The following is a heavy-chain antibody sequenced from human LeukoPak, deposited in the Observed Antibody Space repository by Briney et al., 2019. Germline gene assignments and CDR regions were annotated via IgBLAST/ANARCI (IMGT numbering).Heavy chain of an antibody. CDR1: GFTFSSYW. D-gene: IGHD3-22*01. J-gene: IGHJ5*02. CDR2: INIDGSST. Sequence: GGSRRLSCAASGFTFSSYWMHWVRQAPGKGLGWFSRINIDGSSTSYADSVKGRFTISRDNAKNTLYLQMNSLRAEDTAVYYCARELLYYDSSGYYSVNWFDPWGQGTLVTVSS. V-gene: IGHV3-74*01. CDR3: ARELLYYDSSGYYSVNWFDP.